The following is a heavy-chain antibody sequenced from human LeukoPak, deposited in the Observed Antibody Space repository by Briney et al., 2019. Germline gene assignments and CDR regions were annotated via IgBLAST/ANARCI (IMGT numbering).Heavy chain of an antibody. J-gene: IGHJ4*02. V-gene: IGHV3-23*01. CDR1: GGTFSSYG. CDR3: AKGRSRYSSSWCDY. D-gene: IGHD6-13*01. Sequence: GASVKVSCKASGGTFSSYGMSWVRQAPGKGLEWVSAISGSGGSTYYADSVKGRFTISRDNSKNTLYLQMNSLRAEDTAVYYCAKGRSRYSSSWCDYWGQGTLVTVSS. CDR2: ISGSGGST.